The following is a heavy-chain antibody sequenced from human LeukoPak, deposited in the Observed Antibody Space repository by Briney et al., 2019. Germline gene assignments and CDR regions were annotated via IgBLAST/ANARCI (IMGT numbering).Heavy chain of an antibody. Sequence: GGSLRLSCAASGFTFSSYGMHWVRQAPGKGLEWVAVISYDGSNKYYADSMKGRFTISRDNSKNTLYLQMNSLRAEDTAVYYCAKGRKAMDYWGQGTLVTVSS. D-gene: IGHD5-18*01. CDR1: GFTFSSYG. V-gene: IGHV3-30*18. CDR2: ISYDGSNK. CDR3: AKGRKAMDY. J-gene: IGHJ4*02.